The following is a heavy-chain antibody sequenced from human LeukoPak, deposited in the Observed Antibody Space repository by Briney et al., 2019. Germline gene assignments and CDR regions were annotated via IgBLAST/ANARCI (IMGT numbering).Heavy chain of an antibody. Sequence: GGSLRLSCAPSGFTFSSYWMHWVRQATGKGLVWVSRINSDGSSTSYADSVKGRFTISRDNAKNSLYLQMNSLRAEDTAVYYCARNFGVVYNFDYWGQGTLVTVSS. CDR1: GFTFSSYW. V-gene: IGHV3-74*01. CDR2: INSDGSST. D-gene: IGHD3-3*01. J-gene: IGHJ4*02. CDR3: ARNFGVVYNFDY.